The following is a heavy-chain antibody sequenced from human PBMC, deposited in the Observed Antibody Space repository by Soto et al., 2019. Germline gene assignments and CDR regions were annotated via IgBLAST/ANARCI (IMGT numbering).Heavy chain of an antibody. V-gene: IGHV4-59*08. CDR1: GDSISSYY. CDR3: ARARGGYFDY. J-gene: IGHJ4*02. Sequence: QVQLQESGPGLVKPSETLSLTCTVSGDSISSYYWSWIRQPPGKGLEWIGYIYYSGSTNYNPSLNSRVTTSGDTSKNQFSLKLSSVTAADTAVYYCARARGGYFDYWGQGTLVTVSS. CDR2: IYYSGST.